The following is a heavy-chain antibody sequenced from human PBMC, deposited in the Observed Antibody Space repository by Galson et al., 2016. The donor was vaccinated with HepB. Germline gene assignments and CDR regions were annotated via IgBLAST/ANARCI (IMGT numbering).Heavy chain of an antibody. CDR3: AKHAEPYYYYAMDV. V-gene: IGHV3-23*01. D-gene: IGHD1-14*01. CDR2: ITGRGDSA. J-gene: IGHJ6*02. Sequence: SLRLSCAASGFNVSDKYMTWVRQAPGKGLEWVSTITGRGDSAYYADSVKGRFTISRDNSQNTLFLQMNSLRAEDTAIYYCAKHAEPYYYYAMDVWGQGTTVTVSS. CDR1: GFNVSDKY.